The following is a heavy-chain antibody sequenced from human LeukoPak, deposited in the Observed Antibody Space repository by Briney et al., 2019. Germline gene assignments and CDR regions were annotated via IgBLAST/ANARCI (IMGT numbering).Heavy chain of an antibody. CDR1: GFTVSSNY. V-gene: IGHV3-53*01. J-gene: IGHJ3*02. D-gene: IGHD2-15*01. Sequence: PGGSLRLSCAASGFTVSSNYMSWVCQAPGKGLEWVSVIYSGGSTYYADSVKGRFTISRDNSKNTLYLQMSSLRAEDTAIYYCARGGYCSGGSCYSHWGTFDIWGQGTMVTVSS. CDR3: ARGGYCSGGSCYSHWGTFDI. CDR2: IYSGGST.